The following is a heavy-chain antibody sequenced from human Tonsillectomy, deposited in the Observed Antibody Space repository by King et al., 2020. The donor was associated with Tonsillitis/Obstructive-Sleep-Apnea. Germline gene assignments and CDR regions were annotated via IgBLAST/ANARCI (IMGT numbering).Heavy chain of an antibody. V-gene: IGHV3-53*01. J-gene: IGHJ4*02. CDR2: IYGGCEI. Sequence: VQLVESGGGLIQPGVSLRLSCAASGFTVTTTYMAWVRQAPGTGLEWVSCIYGGCEIYYADSLKGRFTISRDTSKNTLYLQMNSLRAEDTAVYYCAKDQTGLGYWGQGTLVTVSS. D-gene: IGHD1-1*01. CDR3: AKDQTGLGY. CDR1: GFTVTTTY.